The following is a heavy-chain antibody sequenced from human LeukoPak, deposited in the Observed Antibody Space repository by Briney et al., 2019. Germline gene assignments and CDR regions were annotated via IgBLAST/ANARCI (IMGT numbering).Heavy chain of an antibody. Sequence: GGSLRLSCAASGFTFSSYEMNWVRQAPGKGLEWVSYISSSGSTIYYADSVKGRFTISRDNTKNSLYLQMNSLRAEDTAVYYCARGTHYYDSSGYYYYYGMDVWGQGTTVTVSS. CDR3: ARGTHYYDSSGYYYYYGMDV. D-gene: IGHD3-22*01. CDR2: ISSSGSTI. J-gene: IGHJ6*02. CDR1: GFTFSSYE. V-gene: IGHV3-48*03.